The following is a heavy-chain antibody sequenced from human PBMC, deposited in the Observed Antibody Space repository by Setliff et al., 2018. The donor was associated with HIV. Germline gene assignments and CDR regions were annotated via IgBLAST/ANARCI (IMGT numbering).Heavy chain of an antibody. V-gene: IGHV4-39*01. CDR1: GGPIKSSSYY. CDR3: ARQASFYDFLTAYYARGSFDY. CDR2: IYSSGST. D-gene: IGHD3-9*01. J-gene: IGHJ4*02. Sequence: SETLSLTCTVPGGPIKSSSYYWGWIRQPPGKGLEWIGSIYSSGSTNYNPSLNSRVTISLDTSKNQFSLNLTSVTAADTAVYYCARQASFYDFLTAYYARGSFDYWGQGTLVTVSS.